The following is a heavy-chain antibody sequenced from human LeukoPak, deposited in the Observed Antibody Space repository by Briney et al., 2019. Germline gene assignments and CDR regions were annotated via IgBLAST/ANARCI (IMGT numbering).Heavy chain of an antibody. CDR1: GGSFSGYY. CDR3: ATRYCTNGVCYRTFDY. CDR2: INHSGST. J-gene: IGHJ4*02. D-gene: IGHD2-8*01. V-gene: IGHV4-34*01. Sequence: PSETLSLTCAVYGGSFSGYYWSWIRQPPGKGLEWIGEINHSGSTNYNPSLKSRVTISVDTSKNQFSLKLSSVTAADTAVYYCATRYCTNGVCYRTFDYWGQGTLVTVSS.